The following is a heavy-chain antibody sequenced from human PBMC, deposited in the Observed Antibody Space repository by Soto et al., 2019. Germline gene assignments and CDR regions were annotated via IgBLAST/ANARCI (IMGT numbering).Heavy chain of an antibody. Sequence: EVQLVESGGGLIQPGGSLRLSCAASGFTVSSNYMSWVRQAPGKGLEWVSVIYSGGSTYYADSVKGRFTISRDNSKNTLYLQMNSLRAEDTAVYYCARVGSGSQVYGMDVWCQGTTVTVSS. CDR2: IYSGGST. CDR3: ARVGSGSQVYGMDV. V-gene: IGHV3-53*01. J-gene: IGHJ6*02. D-gene: IGHD3-10*01. CDR1: GFTVSSNY.